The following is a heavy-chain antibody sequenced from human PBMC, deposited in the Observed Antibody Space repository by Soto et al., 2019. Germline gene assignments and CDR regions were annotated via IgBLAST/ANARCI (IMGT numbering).Heavy chain of an antibody. V-gene: IGHV3-33*01. CDR1: GFTFSSYG. Sequence: GGSLRLSCAASGFTFSSYGMHWVRQAPGKGLEWVAVIWYDGSNKYYADSVKGRFTISRDNSKNTLYLQMNSLRAEDTAVYYCARDQDYDILTGHFSYYGMDVWGQGTTVTVSS. D-gene: IGHD3-9*01. CDR3: ARDQDYDILTGHFSYYGMDV. CDR2: IWYDGSNK. J-gene: IGHJ6*02.